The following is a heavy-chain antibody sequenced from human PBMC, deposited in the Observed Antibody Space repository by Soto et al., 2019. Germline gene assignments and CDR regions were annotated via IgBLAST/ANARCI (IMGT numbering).Heavy chain of an antibody. CDR3: ARGRDYGSGTYWSYYYGMDV. CDR1: GDSVSSNSAA. J-gene: IGHJ6*02. D-gene: IGHD3-10*01. V-gene: IGHV6-1*01. Sequence: SEILSLTCAISGDSVSSNSAAWNWIRQSPSRGLEWLGRTYYRSKWYNDYAVSVKSRITINPDTSKNQFSLQLNSVTPEDTAVYYCARGRDYGSGTYWSYYYGMDVWGQGTTVTVSS. CDR2: TYYRSKWYN.